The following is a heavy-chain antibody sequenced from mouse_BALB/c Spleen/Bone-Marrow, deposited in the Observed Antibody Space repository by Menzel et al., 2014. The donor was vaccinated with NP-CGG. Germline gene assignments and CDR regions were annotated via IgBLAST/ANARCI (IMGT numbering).Heavy chain of an antibody. D-gene: IGHD2-4*01. V-gene: IGHV5-17*02. CDR2: ISSGSSTI. J-gene: IGHJ4*01. CDR1: GFTFSSFG. Sequence: EVKLMESGGGLVQPGGSLKVSCAASGFTFSSFGMHWVRQAPEKGLEWVAYISSGSSTIYYADTVKGRFTISRDNPKNTLFLQMTSLRSEDTAMYYCARSTMITTGYYYAIAYWGQGTSGTVSS. CDR3: ARSTMITTGYYYAIAY.